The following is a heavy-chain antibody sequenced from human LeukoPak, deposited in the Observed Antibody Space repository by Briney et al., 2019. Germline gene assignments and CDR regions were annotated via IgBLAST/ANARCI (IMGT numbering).Heavy chain of an antibody. V-gene: IGHV4-59*11. CDR2: IYYSGST. D-gene: IGHD3-3*01. CDR1: GGSISSHY. CDR3: ARGYYDFWSGYPRFDP. Sequence: PSETLSLTCTVSGGSISSHYWSWIRQPPGKGLEWIGYIYYSGSTNYNPSLKSRVTISVDTSKNQFSLKLSSVTAADTAVYYCARGYYDFWSGYPRFDPWGQGTLVTVSS. J-gene: IGHJ5*02.